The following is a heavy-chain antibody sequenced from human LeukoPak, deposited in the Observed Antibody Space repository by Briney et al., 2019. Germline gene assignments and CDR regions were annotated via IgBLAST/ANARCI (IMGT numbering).Heavy chain of an antibody. V-gene: IGHV4-4*07. Sequence: SETLSPTCPISGGSIFTYYWSWVRQPAGKGLEWIGRIHTGGSTNYSPSLKSRVTMSLDTSKNQFSLKLASVTAADTAVYYCARIFDRDVWGQGTLVTVSS. CDR1: GGSIFTYY. D-gene: IGHD3-22*01. J-gene: IGHJ3*01. CDR3: ARIFDRDV. CDR2: IHTGGST.